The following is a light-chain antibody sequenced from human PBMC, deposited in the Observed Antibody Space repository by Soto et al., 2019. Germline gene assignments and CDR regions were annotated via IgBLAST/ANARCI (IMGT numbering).Light chain of an antibody. J-gene: IGKJ5*01. V-gene: IGKV4-1*01. CDR2: WAS. CDR3: QQYYNSPIT. CDR1: QSLLSGSNDRNY. Sequence: IVMTQSPDSLAVSLGERAAIDCKSSQSLLSGSNDRNYLAWFQQKPGHPPKALLFWASTRESGVSDRFSGSGSGTDFTLTISNLQAEVVAVYYCQQYYNSPITFCQGTRLEI.